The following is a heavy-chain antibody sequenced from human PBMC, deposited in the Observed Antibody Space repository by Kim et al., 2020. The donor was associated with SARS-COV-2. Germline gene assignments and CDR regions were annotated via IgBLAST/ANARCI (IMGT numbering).Heavy chain of an antibody. V-gene: IGHV4-31*11. CDR1: GGSIRGGGYY. J-gene: IGHJ3*02. CDR2: IYDSGSEPT. D-gene: IGHD6-13*01. CDR3: ARGHRSSSWYSGAFDI. Sequence: SETLSLTCAVSGGSIRGGGYYWAWIRQQSGKGLEWIGYIYDSGSEPTYYSSSPKTRLTISIDTSENHVSLKMNSVTAADTAVYYCARGHRSSSWYSGAFDIWGHGTLVIVSS.